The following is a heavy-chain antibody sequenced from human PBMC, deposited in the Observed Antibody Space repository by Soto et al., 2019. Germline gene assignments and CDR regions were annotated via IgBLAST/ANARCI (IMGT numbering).Heavy chain of an antibody. Sequence: PSETLSLTCTVSGGSISSGGYYWSWIRQHPGKGLEWIGYIYYSGSTYYNPSLKSRVTISVDTSKNQFSLKLSSVTAADTAVYYCARDTNWNPHQKYYDYWGQGTLVTVSS. D-gene: IGHD1-1*01. CDR2: IYYSGST. CDR1: GGSISSGGYY. CDR3: ARDTNWNPHQKYYDY. J-gene: IGHJ4*02. V-gene: IGHV4-31*03.